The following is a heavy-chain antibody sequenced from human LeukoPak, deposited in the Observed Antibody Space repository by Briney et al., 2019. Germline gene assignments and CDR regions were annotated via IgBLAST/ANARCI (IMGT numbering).Heavy chain of an antibody. CDR3: AKDGRGYGDYAGGHTYYMDV. D-gene: IGHD4-17*01. Sequence: PGRSLRLSCAASGFTFSSYGMHWVRQAPGKGLEWVAVISYDGSNKYYADSVKGRFTISRDNSKNTLYLQMNSLRAEDTAVYYCAKDGRGYGDYAGGHTYYMDVWGKGTTVTVSS. V-gene: IGHV3-30*18. J-gene: IGHJ6*03. CDR2: ISYDGSNK. CDR1: GFTFSSYG.